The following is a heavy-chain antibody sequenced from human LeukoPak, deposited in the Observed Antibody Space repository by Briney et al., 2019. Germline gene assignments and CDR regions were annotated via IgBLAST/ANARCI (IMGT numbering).Heavy chain of an antibody. Sequence: GGFLRLSCAVSGFTFSSYWMHWVRQAPGKGLVWVSRIDRDGSRINYADSVKGRFTISRDNGKNTLFLQMNSLRAEDAAVYYCVRGNDYGGPHYWGQGTLVTVSS. CDR2: IDRDGSRI. D-gene: IGHD4-23*01. J-gene: IGHJ4*02. V-gene: IGHV3-74*01. CDR3: VRGNDYGGPHY. CDR1: GFTFSSYW.